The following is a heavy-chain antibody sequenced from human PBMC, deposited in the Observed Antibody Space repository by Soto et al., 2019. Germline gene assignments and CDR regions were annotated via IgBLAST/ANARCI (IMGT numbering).Heavy chain of an antibody. CDR3: ARDAISMVRGTNNWFDP. CDR1: GFIFSDHA. D-gene: IGHD3-10*01. J-gene: IGHJ5*02. V-gene: IGHV3-23*01. Sequence: EVQLLESGGGLVQPGGSLRLSCEASGFIFSDHAMSWVRQAPGKGLEWVSATSGNGIATYYADSVKGRFTISRDNSKNTLYLQMNRLRADDTAVYYCARDAISMVRGTNNWFDPWGQGTLVTVSS. CDR2: TSGNGIAT.